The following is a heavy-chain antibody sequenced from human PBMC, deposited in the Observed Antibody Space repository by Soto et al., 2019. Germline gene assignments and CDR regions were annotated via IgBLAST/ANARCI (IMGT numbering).Heavy chain of an antibody. D-gene: IGHD1-26*01. V-gene: IGHV3-48*01. J-gene: IGHJ4*02. CDR3: ARDHQWAFDY. CDR2: IRTADNTI. CDR1: GFTFNTYS. Sequence: ESGGGLVQPGGSLRLSCAVSGFTFNTYSVNWVRQAPGKGLEWVAYIRTADNTIYYADSVRGRFTISIDFATNSLFLQMSGLRAEDTALYYCARDHQWAFDYWGQGTQVTVSS.